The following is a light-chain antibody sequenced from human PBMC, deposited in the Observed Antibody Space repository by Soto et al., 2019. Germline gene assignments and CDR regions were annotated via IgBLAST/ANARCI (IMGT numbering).Light chain of an antibody. J-gene: IGLJ2*01. CDR2: DVS. CDR1: SSDVGAYNY. CDR3: SSYVGTSTFVV. Sequence: QSALTQPRSVSGSPGQSVTISCTGTSSDVGAYNYVSWYRQVPGKAPKLIIYDVSSRPSGVPDRLSGSKSGNTASLTISGLQAEDEADYYCSSYVGTSTFVVFGGGTKLTVL. V-gene: IGLV2-11*01.